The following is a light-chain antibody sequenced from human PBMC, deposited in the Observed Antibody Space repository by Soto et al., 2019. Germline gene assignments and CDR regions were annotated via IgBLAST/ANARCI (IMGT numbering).Light chain of an antibody. CDR3: QQYDSSVWT. Sequence: EIVLTQSPGTLSLSPGERATLSCRASQSVSSTSLAWYQQKPGQAPRPLMYGVSSRATGIPDRFSGSGSGTDFTLTINRLEPEDFAVYFCQQYDSSVWTFGQGTKVEIK. J-gene: IGKJ1*01. V-gene: IGKV3-20*01. CDR2: GVS. CDR1: QSVSSTS.